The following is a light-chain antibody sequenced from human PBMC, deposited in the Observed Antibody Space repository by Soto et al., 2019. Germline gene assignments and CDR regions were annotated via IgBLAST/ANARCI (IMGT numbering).Light chain of an antibody. CDR2: DVT. J-gene: IGLJ1*01. V-gene: IGLV2-14*03. Sequence: LTQPASVSWSPGQSITISCTGTSSDVGGYNFVSWYQHHPGKAPKLIIYDVTNRPSGISNRFSGSKSGNTASLTISGLQAEDEADYYCTSYTSSITYVFGTGTKVTVL. CDR3: TSYTSSITYV. CDR1: SSDVGGYNF.